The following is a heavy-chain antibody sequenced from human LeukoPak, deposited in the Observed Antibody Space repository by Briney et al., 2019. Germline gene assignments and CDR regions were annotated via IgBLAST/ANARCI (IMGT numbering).Heavy chain of an antibody. J-gene: IGHJ4*02. CDR2: IKSKTDGGTT. Sequence: PGGSLRLSCAASGFTFSSYWMHWVRQAPGKGLEWVGRIKSKTDGGTTDYAAPVKGRFTISRDDSKNTLYLQMNSLKTEDTAVYYCTTDLMYYYDSSGPDYWGQGTLVTVSS. D-gene: IGHD3-22*01. CDR1: GFTFSSYW. CDR3: TTDLMYYYDSSGPDY. V-gene: IGHV3-15*01.